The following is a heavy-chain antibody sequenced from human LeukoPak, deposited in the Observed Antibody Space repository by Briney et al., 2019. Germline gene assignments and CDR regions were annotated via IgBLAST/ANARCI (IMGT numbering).Heavy chain of an antibody. CDR3: GGERYDSSGLFDY. V-gene: IGHV4-4*02. J-gene: IGHJ4*02. Sequence: PSETLSLTCAVSGGSISSSNWWSWVRQPPGKGLEWIGEIYHSGSTNYNPSLKSRVTISVDKSKNQFSLKLSSVTAADTAVYYWGGERYDSSGLFDYWGQGTLVTVSS. CDR1: GGSISSSNW. D-gene: IGHD3-22*01. CDR2: IYHSGST.